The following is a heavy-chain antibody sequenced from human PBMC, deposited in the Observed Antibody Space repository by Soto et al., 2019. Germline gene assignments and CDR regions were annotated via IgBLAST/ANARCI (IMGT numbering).Heavy chain of an antibody. CDR3: ARETLRDAIDI. Sequence: PGGSLRLSCVASGFDFRSYEMNWVRQAPGKGLEWVLNIRANDESIYYADSVKGRVSVSRDNAKNPLFLEMNSLRVDDTAVYYCARETLRDAIDIWGQGTMVTVSS. CDR1: GFDFRSYE. J-gene: IGHJ3*02. V-gene: IGHV3-48*03. CDR2: IRANDESI.